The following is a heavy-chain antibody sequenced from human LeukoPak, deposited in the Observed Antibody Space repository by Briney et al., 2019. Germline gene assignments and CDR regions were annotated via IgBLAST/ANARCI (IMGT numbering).Heavy chain of an antibody. CDR1: GFTVSSDS. V-gene: IGHV3-66*02. D-gene: IGHD1-26*01. Sequence: GGSLRLSCAASGFTVSSDSMTWVRQAPGMGLEWVSVIYSGGTTYYADSVKGRFTISRDNSKNTLYLQMNSLRAEDTAVYYCATLGGGSYRNWFDPWGQGTLVTVSS. CDR3: ATLGGGSYRNWFDP. J-gene: IGHJ5*02. CDR2: IYSGGTT.